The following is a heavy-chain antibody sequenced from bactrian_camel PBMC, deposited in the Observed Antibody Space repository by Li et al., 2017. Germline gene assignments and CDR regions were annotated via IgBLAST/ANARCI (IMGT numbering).Heavy chain of an antibody. CDR1: GYIDSTCG. V-gene: IGHV3S53*01. CDR2: LKRDGTT. Sequence: HVQLVESGGGSVQAGGSLKLSCAASGYIDSTCGMAWYRQAPGKERELVSTLKRDGTTIYAETVEGRFTISQDTTLNTLYLQMNSLKPEDTAVYYCAARGVYVDAIGYWGQGTQVTVS. J-gene: IGHJ6*01. D-gene: IGHD1*01. CDR3: AARGVYVDAIGY.